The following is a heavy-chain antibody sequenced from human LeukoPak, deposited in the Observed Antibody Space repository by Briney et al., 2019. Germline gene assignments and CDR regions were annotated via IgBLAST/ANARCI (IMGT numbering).Heavy chain of an antibody. CDR2: ISGSGGST. CDR1: GFTFSSYA. CDR3: AKARFWLSVRPPPVDY. V-gene: IGHV3-23*01. Sequence: PGGSLRLSRAASGFTFSSYAMSWVRQAPGKGLEWVSAISGSGGSTYYADSVKGRFTISRDNSKNTLYLQMNSLRAEDTAVYYCAKARFWLSVRPPPVDYWGQGTLVTVSS. J-gene: IGHJ4*02. D-gene: IGHD3-9*01.